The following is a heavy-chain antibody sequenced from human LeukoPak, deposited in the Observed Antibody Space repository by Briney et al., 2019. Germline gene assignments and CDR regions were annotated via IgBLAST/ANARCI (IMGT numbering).Heavy chain of an antibody. Sequence: GGSLRLSCAASGFTFSSYAMSWVRQAPPKGLEWVSAISGSGGSTYYADSVKGRFTISRDNSKNTLYLQMNRLRAEDTAVYYCANRVGVRGAIQHWGQGTLVSVSS. V-gene: IGHV3-23*01. J-gene: IGHJ1*01. CDR2: ISGSGGST. D-gene: IGHD3-10*01. CDR3: ANRVGVRGAIQH. CDR1: GFTFSSYA.